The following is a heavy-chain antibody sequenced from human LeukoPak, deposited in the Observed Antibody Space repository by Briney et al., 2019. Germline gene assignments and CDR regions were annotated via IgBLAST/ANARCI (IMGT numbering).Heavy chain of an antibody. V-gene: IGHV3-23*01. CDR1: GFTFSSSA. D-gene: IGHD5-24*01. J-gene: IGHJ4*02. Sequence: GGSLRLSCAASGFTFSSSAMSWVRQAPGKGLEWVSTISGSDSSTYYADSVKGRFTISRDNSKNTLYLQMNSLIADDTAVYYCAKSGYNRFDYWGQGTLVTVSS. CDR2: ISGSDSST. CDR3: AKSGYNRFDY.